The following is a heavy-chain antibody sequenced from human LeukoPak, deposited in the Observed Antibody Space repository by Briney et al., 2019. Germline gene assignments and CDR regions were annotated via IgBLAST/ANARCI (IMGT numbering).Heavy chain of an antibody. J-gene: IGHJ4*02. CDR1: GYTFTGCY. D-gene: IGHD1-26*01. V-gene: IGHV1-2*02. CDR3: ARDSGAAGGFDY. CDR2: INPNSGGT. Sequence: GASVNVSCKASGYTFTGCYMHWVRQAPGQGLEWMGWINPNSGGTNYAQKFQGRVTMTRDTSISTAYMELSRLRSDDTAVYYCARDSGAAGGFDYWGQGTLVTVSS.